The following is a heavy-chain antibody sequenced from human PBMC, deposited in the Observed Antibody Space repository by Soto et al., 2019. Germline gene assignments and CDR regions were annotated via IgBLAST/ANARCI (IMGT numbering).Heavy chain of an antibody. CDR3: ARAAERARWLDP. Sequence: QVQLVQSGAEVKKPGSSVKVSCKASGGTFSSYAISWVRQAPGQGLEWMGGIIPIFGTANYAQKFQGRVTITAEEATSTADMELSSLRSEDTAVYYCARAAERARWLDPWGQGTLVTVSS. V-gene: IGHV1-69*12. CDR2: IIPIFGTA. CDR1: GGTFSSYA. J-gene: IGHJ5*02.